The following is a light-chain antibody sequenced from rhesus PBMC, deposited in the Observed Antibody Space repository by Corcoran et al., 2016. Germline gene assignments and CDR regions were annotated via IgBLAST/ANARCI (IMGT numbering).Light chain of an antibody. V-gene: IGKV1-74*01. Sequence: DIQMTQSPSSLSASVGDRVTITCRASQNVNNFLNWYQQKPGKAPALLIYKASPLQSGVPSRFSGSGAGTDYTFTIISLQPEDVATYYCQHTYSTPFSFGQGTKVEI. CDR3: QHTYSTPFS. CDR1: QNVNNF. CDR2: KAS. J-gene: IGKJ2*01.